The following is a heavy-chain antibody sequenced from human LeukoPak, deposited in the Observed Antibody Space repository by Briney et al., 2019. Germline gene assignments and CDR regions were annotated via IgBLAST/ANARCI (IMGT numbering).Heavy chain of an antibody. J-gene: IGHJ3*02. CDR2: IYTSGST. CDR3: ARHSDFSLPPDAFDI. D-gene: IGHD2/OR15-2a*01. CDR1: GGFFSGYY. Sequence: SETLSLTCAVYGGFFSGYYWSWIRQPPGKGLEWIGYIYTSGSTNYNPSLKSRVTISVDTSKNQFSLKLSSVTAADTAVYYCARHSDFSLPPDAFDIWGQGTMVTVSS. V-gene: IGHV4-4*09.